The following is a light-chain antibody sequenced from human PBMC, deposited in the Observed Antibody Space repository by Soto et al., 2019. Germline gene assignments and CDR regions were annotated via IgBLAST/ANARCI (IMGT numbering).Light chain of an antibody. V-gene: IGKV1-9*01. J-gene: IGKJ4*01. CDR3: QQLNNYPLT. Sequence: DIQLTQSPSFVSASVGDRVTITCRASQDIGNFLAWYQQKPGKAPKLLIYSASTLQSGVPSRFSGSGSAAEFSLTISSLKPEDFAAYFCQQLNNYPLTLGGGTKVDIK. CDR1: QDIGNF. CDR2: SAS.